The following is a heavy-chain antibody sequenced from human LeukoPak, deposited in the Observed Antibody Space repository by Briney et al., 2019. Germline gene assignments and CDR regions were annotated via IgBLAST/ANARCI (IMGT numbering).Heavy chain of an antibody. CDR1: GDSISRYY. D-gene: IGHD1-26*01. J-gene: IGHJ6*03. CDR3: ARDRGRGYYYMDV. CDR2: IYTSGST. V-gene: IGHV4-4*07. Sequence: PSETLSLTCTVSGDSISRYYWSWIRQPAGKGLEWIGRIYTSGSTNYNPSLKSRVTISVDTSKNQFSLKLSSVTAADTAVYYCARDRGRGYYYMDVWGKGTTVTVSS.